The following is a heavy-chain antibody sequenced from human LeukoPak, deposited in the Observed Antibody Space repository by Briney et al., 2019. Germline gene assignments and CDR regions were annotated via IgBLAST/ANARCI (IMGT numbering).Heavy chain of an antibody. V-gene: IGHV5-51*01. J-gene: IGHJ4*02. CDR1: GYSFTSYW. CDR3: ARGSGSYHTAYMN. Sequence: GEPLKISCKGSGYSFTSYWIGWVRQMPGKGLEWMGIIYPGDSDTRYSPSFQGQVTISADKSISTAYLQWSSLKASDTAMYYCARGSGSYHTAYMNWGQGSLVTVSS. CDR2: IYPGDSDT. D-gene: IGHD1-26*01.